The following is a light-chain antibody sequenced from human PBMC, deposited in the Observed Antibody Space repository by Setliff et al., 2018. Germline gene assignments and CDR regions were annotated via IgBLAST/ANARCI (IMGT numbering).Light chain of an antibody. CDR1: SSDVGGYNY. J-gene: IGLJ1*01. CDR3: SSYTASNKSV. CDR2: DVS. V-gene: IGLV2-14*01. Sequence: QSALAQPASVSGSPGQSITISCTGTSSDVGGYNYVSWYQQHPGKAPKLMIYDVSKRPSGVSNRFSGSKSGNTASLTTSGLQAEDEADYYCSSYTASNKSVFGTGTKVTVL.